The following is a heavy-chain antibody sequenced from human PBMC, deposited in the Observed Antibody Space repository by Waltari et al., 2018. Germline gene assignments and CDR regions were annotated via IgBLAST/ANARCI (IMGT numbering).Heavy chain of an antibody. V-gene: IGHV4-38-2*01. D-gene: IGHD3-3*01. CDR2: IYHSGST. J-gene: IGHJ3*02. Sequence: QVQLQESGPGLVKPSETLSLTCAVSGYSISSGYYWGWIRQPPGKGLEWIGSIYHSGSTYYNPSLKSRVTISVDTSKNQFSLKLSSVTAADTAVYYCARGTTSFDIWGQGTMVTVSS. CDR1: GYSISSGYY. CDR3: ARGTTSFDI.